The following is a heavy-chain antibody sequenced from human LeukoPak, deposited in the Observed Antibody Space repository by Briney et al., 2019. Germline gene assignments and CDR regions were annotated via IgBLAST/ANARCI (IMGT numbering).Heavy chain of an antibody. V-gene: IGHV3-30*01. CDR1: GFTFSSYA. J-gene: IGHJ4*02. Sequence: PGGSLRLSCAASGFTFSSYAMHWVRQAPGKGLEWVAVISYDGSNKYYADSVKGRFTISRDNSKNTLYLQMNSLRAEDTAVYYCARERREVSSGYIHWGQGTLVTVSS. D-gene: IGHD3-22*01. CDR3: ARERREVSSGYIH. CDR2: ISYDGSNK.